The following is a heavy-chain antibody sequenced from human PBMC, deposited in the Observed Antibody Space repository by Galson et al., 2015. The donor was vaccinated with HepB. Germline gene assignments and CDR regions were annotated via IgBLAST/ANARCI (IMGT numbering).Heavy chain of an antibody. CDR1: GFTFSSNP. CDR3: VKDGLLWYTSGWSDY. J-gene: IGHJ4*02. V-gene: IGHV3-64D*09. CDR2: ITSNGANT. D-gene: IGHD6-19*01. Sequence: SLRLSCAASGFTFSSNPMHWVRQAPGKGLEYISAITSNGANTFYADSVKGRFTISRDNSKNTLYLQMRSMRPEATAVYYCVKDGLLWYTSGWSDYWGQGTLVTVSS.